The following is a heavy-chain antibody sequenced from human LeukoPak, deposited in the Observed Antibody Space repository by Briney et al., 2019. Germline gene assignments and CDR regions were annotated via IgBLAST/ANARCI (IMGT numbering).Heavy chain of an antibody. D-gene: IGHD1-14*01. CDR2: ISAYNGHT. CDR3: ARDQSGSFSYAFDI. Sequence: GASVKVSCKASGYTFTSYGISWVRQAPGQGLEWMGWISAYNGHTKYAQKFQGRVTITADESTRTAYMELSSLRSEDTAVYYCARDQSGSFSYAFDIWGQGTMVTVSS. V-gene: IGHV1-18*01. J-gene: IGHJ3*02. CDR1: GYTFTSYG.